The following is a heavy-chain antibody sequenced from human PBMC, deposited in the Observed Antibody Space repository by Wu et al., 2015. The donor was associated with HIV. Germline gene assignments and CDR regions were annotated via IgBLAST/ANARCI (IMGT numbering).Heavy chain of an antibody. CDR2: IIPIFGTA. D-gene: IGHD3-9*01. V-gene: IGHV1-69*05. Sequence: QVQLVQSGAEVKKPGSSVKVSCKASGGTFSSYAISWVRQAPGQGLEWMGGIIPIFGTANYAQKFQGRVTITTDESTSTAYMELSSLRSEDTAVYYCARGGSVVLTGYPDAFDIWGQGTMVTVSS. J-gene: IGHJ3*02. CDR3: ARGGSVVLTGYPDAFDI. CDR1: GGTFSSYA.